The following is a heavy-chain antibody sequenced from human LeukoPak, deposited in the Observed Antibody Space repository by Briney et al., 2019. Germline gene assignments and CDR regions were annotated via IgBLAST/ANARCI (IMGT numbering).Heavy chain of an antibody. D-gene: IGHD3-22*01. V-gene: IGHV3-53*01. Sequence: GGSLRLSCAASGFTVSSNYMSWVRQAPGKGLEWVSVIYSGGSTYYADSVKGRFTISRDNSKNTLYLQMNSLRAEDTAVYYCGRDYYDSSGYYPRYFQHWGQGTLVTVSS. CDR2: IYSGGST. CDR1: GFTVSSNY. CDR3: GRDYYDSSGYYPRYFQH. J-gene: IGHJ1*01.